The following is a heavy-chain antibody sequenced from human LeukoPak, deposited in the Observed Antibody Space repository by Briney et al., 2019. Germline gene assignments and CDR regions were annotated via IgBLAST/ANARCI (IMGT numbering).Heavy chain of an antibody. CDR1: GYSFSSYY. CDR3: ARPTSVIPAADISYYFNAMDV. D-gene: IGHD2-2*01. Sequence: GSLKVSCKASGYSFSSYYMHWVRQAPGQGLEWMGIIISVGGRTNYAQRFQGTVTMTRDTSTSTVYMELSSLGSEDTAVYYCARPTSVIPAADISYYFNAMDVWGQGTTGTASS. J-gene: IGHJ6*02. CDR2: IISVGGRT. V-gene: IGHV1-46*01.